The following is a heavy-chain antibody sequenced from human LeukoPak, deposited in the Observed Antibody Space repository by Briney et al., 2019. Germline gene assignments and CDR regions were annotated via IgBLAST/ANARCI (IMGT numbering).Heavy chain of an antibody. CDR2: VYTSETT. J-gene: IGHJ3*02. Sequence: SETLSLACSVSGGSISSYYWSWIRQPAGKGLEWIGRVYTSETTNYNPSLKSRVTMSVDTSKNQFSLKLSSVTTADTAVYYCARGQRRTFDIWGQGTMVTVSS. CDR3: ARGQRRTFDI. D-gene: IGHD6-25*01. V-gene: IGHV4-4*07. CDR1: GGSISSYY.